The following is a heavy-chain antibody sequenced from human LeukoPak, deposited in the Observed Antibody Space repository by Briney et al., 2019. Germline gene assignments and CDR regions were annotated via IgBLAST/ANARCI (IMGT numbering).Heavy chain of an antibody. CDR3: AREFYYDSSGTFDY. CDR2: ISYDGSNK. J-gene: IGHJ4*02. Sequence: GGSLRLSCAASGFTFSSYAMHWVRQAPGKGLEWVAVISYDGSNKYYADSVKGRFTISRDNSKNTLYLRMNSLRAEDTAVYYCAREFYYDSSGTFDYWGQGTLVTVSS. D-gene: IGHD3-22*01. V-gene: IGHV3-30-3*01. CDR1: GFTFSSYA.